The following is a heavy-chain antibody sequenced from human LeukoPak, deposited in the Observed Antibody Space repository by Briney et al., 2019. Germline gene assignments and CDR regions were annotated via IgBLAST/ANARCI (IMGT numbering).Heavy chain of an antibody. CDR1: GSTFTSSA. D-gene: IGHD5-18*01. CDR3: AADPRGYSYGYTLGY. CDR2: IVVGSGNT. Sequence: GTSVKVSCKASGSTFTSSAMQWVRQARGQRLGWIGGIVVGSGNTNYAQKFQERVTITRDMSTSTAYMELSSLRSEDTAVYYCAADPRGYSYGYTLGYWGQGTLVTVSS. V-gene: IGHV1-58*02. J-gene: IGHJ4*02.